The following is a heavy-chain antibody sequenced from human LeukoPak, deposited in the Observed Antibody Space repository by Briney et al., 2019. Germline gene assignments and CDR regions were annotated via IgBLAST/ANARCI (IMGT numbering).Heavy chain of an antibody. CDR1: GYTFTGYY. Sequence: ASVKVSCKASGYTFTGYYMHWVRQAPGQGLEWMGWINPNSGDTNYAQKLQGRVTMTTDTSTSTAYMELRSLRSDDTAVYYCARDRPLSVIAAGLYYYYGMDVWGQGTTVTVSS. CDR2: INPNSGDT. CDR3: ARDRPLSVIAAGLYYYYGMDV. D-gene: IGHD6-13*01. V-gene: IGHV1-2*02. J-gene: IGHJ6*02.